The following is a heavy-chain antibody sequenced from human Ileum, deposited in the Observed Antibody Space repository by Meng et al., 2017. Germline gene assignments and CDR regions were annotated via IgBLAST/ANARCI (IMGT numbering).Heavy chain of an antibody. J-gene: IGHJ5*02. CDR1: GFTFSSYA. CDR2: ISGSGVRT. V-gene: IGHV3-23*01. CDR3: AKADWIVVSCFDP. D-gene: IGHD3-22*01. Sequence: GGSLRLSCAVSGFTFSSYAMGWVRQAPGKGLERVSLISGSGVRTHYADSVRCRFTISRDNSKNTLDLQMNSLRAEDTAVYHCAKADWIVVSCFDPWGQGTRVTVSS.